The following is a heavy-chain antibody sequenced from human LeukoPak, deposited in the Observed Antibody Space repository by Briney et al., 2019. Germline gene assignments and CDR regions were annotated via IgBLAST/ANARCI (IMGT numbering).Heavy chain of an antibody. CDR3: ARSLSSWYVNWVY. CDR1: GGSISSSSYY. J-gene: IGHJ4*02. Sequence: PSEILSLTCTVSGGSISSSSYYWGWIRQPPGKGLEWIGSIYYSGSTYYNPSLKSRVTISVDTSKNQFSLKLSSVTAADTAVYYCARSLSSWYVNWVYWGQGTLVTVSS. D-gene: IGHD6-13*01. V-gene: IGHV4-39*07. CDR2: IYYSGST.